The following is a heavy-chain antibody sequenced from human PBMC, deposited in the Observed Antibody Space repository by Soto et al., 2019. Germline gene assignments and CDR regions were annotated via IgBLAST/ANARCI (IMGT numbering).Heavy chain of an antibody. J-gene: IGHJ5*02. V-gene: IGHV3-30-3*01. Sequence: PGGSLRLSCAASGFTFSSYAMHWVRQAPGKGLEWVAVISYDGSNKYYADSVKGRFTISRDNSKNTLYLQMNSLRAEDTAVYYCARPRPKNSSSWYSNWFDPWGQGTLVTVSS. CDR1: GFTFSSYA. CDR2: ISYDGSNK. D-gene: IGHD6-13*01. CDR3: ARPRPKNSSSWYSNWFDP.